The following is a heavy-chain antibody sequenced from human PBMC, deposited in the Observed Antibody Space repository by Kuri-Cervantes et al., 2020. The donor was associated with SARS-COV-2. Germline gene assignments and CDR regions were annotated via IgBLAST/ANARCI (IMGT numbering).Heavy chain of an antibody. CDR3: ARDFNPLDY. J-gene: IGHJ4*02. CDR2: ISYDGSNK. Sequence: SLNISYAASGFTFSSYAMHWVRQAPGKGLEWVAVISYDGSNKYYTDSVTSRFTISRDNSKNTLYLQMNSLRAEDTAVYYCARDFNPLDYWGQGTLVTVSS. CDR1: GFTFSSYA. V-gene: IGHV3-30-3*01.